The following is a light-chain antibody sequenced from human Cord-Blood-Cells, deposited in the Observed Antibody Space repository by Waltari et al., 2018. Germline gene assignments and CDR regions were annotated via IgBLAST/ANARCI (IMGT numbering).Light chain of an antibody. Sequence: EIVLTQSPGPLSLSPGERATLSCRASQSVISSSLDWYQQKPGQAPRLRIYGASSRATGIPDRFSGSGSVTDFTLTISRLEPEDFAVYYCQQYGSSPPYTFGQGTKLEIK. CDR2: GAS. J-gene: IGKJ2*01. CDR3: QQYGSSPPYT. CDR1: QSVISSS. V-gene: IGKV3-20*01.